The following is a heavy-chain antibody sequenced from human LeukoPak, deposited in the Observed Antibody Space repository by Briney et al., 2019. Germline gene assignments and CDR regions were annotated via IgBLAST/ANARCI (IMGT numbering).Heavy chain of an antibody. Sequence: GASVKVSCKASGYTSTSYGISWVRQAPGQGLEWMGWISAYNGNTNYAQKLQGRVTMTTDTSTSTAYMELRSLRSDDTAVYYCARDLSRYYYGSGGDYWGQGTLVTVSS. D-gene: IGHD3-10*01. CDR1: GYTSTSYG. CDR2: ISAYNGNT. J-gene: IGHJ4*02. CDR3: ARDLSRYYYGSGGDY. V-gene: IGHV1-18*01.